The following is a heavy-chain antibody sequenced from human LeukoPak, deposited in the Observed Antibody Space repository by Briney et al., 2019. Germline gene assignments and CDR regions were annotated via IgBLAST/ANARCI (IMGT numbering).Heavy chain of an antibody. CDR1: GGSFSGYY. D-gene: IGHD6-19*01. CDR3: ARDKWLRLDAFDI. V-gene: IGHV4-34*01. Sequence: PSETLSLTCAVYGGSFSGYYWSWIRQPPGKGLEWIGEINHSGSTNYNPSLKSRVTISVDTSKNQFSLKLSSVTAADTAVYYCARDKWLRLDAFDIWGQGTMVTVSS. J-gene: IGHJ3*02. CDR2: INHSGST.